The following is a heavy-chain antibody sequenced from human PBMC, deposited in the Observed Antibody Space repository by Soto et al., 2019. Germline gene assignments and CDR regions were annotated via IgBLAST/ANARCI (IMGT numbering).Heavy chain of an antibody. CDR2: IKQDGSEK. V-gene: IGHV3-7*01. CDR3: ARDKHAIYYFDY. J-gene: IGHJ4*02. Sequence: GGSLRLSCAASGFTFSSYWMSWVRQAPGKGLEWVANIKQDGSEKYYVDSVKGRFNISRDNAKNSLYLQMNSLRAEDTAVCYCARDKHAIYYFDYCGQGTRVPLSS. D-gene: IGHD2-2*02. CDR1: GFTFSSYW.